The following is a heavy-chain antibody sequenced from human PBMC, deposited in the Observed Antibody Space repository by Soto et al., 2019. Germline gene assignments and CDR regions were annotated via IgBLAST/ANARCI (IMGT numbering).Heavy chain of an antibody. CDR2: IYYSGST. D-gene: IGHD2-21*02. V-gene: IGHV4-59*12. CDR3: AREDDGGDSLDV. CDR1: GGSISRYY. Sequence: SDTLSLTCTVSGGSISRYYWSWIRQPPGKGLEWIGYIYYSGSTNYNPSFKSRLAISVDTSKNQFSLHLSSVTDTDTAVYFCAREDDGGDSLDVWGQGTTVTVSS. J-gene: IGHJ6*02.